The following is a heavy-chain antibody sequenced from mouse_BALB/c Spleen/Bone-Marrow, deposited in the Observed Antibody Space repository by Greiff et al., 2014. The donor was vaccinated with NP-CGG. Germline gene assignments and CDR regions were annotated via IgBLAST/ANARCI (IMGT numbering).Heavy chain of an antibody. CDR2: ISSGSSTI. J-gene: IGHJ4*01. D-gene: IGHD2-4*01. CDR1: GFTFSSFG. Sequence: VQLKESGGGLVQPGGSRKLSCAASGFTFSSFGMHWVRQAPEKGLEWVAYISSGSSTIYYADTVKGRFTVSRDNPKNTLCLQMTSLRSEDTAMYYCARDDYDYAMDYWGQGTSVTVSS. V-gene: IGHV5-17*02. CDR3: ARDDYDYAMDY.